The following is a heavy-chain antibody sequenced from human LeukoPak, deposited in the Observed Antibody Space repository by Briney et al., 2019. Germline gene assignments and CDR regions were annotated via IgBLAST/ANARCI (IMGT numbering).Heavy chain of an antibody. J-gene: IGHJ5*02. V-gene: IGHV4-34*01. Sequence: SETLSLTCTVSGVSISSYYWSWIRQPPGKGLEWIGEINHSGSTNYNPSLKSRVTTSVDTSKNQFSLKLSSVTAADTAVYYCARGVRKRGITMIVVVPRGFDPWGQGTLVTVSS. D-gene: IGHD3-22*01. CDR2: INHSGST. CDR3: ARGVRKRGITMIVVVPRGFDP. CDR1: GVSISSYY.